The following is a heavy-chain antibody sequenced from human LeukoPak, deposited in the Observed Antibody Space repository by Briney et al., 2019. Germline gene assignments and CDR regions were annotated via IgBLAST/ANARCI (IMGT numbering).Heavy chain of an antibody. Sequence: SETLSLTCAVYGGSFSGYYWSWIRQPPGKGLEWFGEINHSGSTNYNPSLKSRVTISVDTSKNQFSLKLSSVTAADTAVYYCASLVETYYYGMDVWGQGTTVTVSS. V-gene: IGHV4-34*01. CDR2: INHSGST. CDR3: ASLVETYYYGMDV. CDR1: GGSFSGYY. J-gene: IGHJ6*02. D-gene: IGHD2-21*02.